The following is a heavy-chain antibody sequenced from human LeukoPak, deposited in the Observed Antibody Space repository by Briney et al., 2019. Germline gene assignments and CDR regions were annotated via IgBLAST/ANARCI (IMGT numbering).Heavy chain of an antibody. J-gene: IGHJ3*02. V-gene: IGHV4-59*01. D-gene: IGHD6-19*01. CDR1: GGSISSYY. Sequence: SETLSLTCTVSGGSISSYYWSWIRQPPGXXLEWIGYIYYSGSTNYNPSLKSRVTISVDTSKNQFSLKLSSVTAADTAVYYCASSGWYSGDAFDIWGQGTMVTVSS. CDR2: IYYSGST. CDR3: ASSGWYSGDAFDI.